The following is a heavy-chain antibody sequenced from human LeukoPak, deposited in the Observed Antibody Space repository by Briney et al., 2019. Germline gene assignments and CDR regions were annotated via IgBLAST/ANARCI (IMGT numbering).Heavy chain of an antibody. CDR1: GYSFTGYY. CDR2: INPDGGVT. CDR3: ARGLTMIVVVIPYRDAFDI. J-gene: IGHJ3*02. D-gene: IGHD3-22*01. V-gene: IGHV1-2*02. Sequence: ASVKVSCKASGYSFTGYYIHWVRQAPGQGLEWMGWINPDGGVTKSAQNFQGRVTMTRDKSINTVYMELSGLTSEDTAVYYCARGLTMIVVVIPYRDAFDIWGQGTMVTVSS.